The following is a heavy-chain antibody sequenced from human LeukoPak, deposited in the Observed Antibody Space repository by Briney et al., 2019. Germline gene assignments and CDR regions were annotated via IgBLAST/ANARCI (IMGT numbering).Heavy chain of an antibody. J-gene: IGHJ4*02. V-gene: IGHV3-48*04. CDR3: ARIRGVTSFVFDH. D-gene: IGHD3-10*01. Sequence: PGGSLRLSCAASGFTFSSYSMNWVRQAPGKGLEWVSYISSSSSTIYYADSVKGRFTISRDNAKNSLYLQMNSLRAEDTAVYYCARIRGVTSFVFDHWGQGTLVTVSS. CDR1: GFTFSSYS. CDR2: ISSSSSTI.